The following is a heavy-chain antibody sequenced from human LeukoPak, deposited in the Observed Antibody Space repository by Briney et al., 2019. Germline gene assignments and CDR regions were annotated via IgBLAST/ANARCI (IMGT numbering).Heavy chain of an antibody. CDR2: ISAYNGNT. J-gene: IGHJ3*02. D-gene: IGHD1-20*01. Sequence: ASVKVSCKASGYTFTSYGISWVRQAPGQGLEWMGWISAYNGNTNYAQKLQGRVTMTTDTSTSTAYMELRSLRSDDTAVYYCASFNWNDAAGAFDIWGQRTIVTVSS. CDR3: ASFNWNDAAGAFDI. V-gene: IGHV1-18*01. CDR1: GYTFTSYG.